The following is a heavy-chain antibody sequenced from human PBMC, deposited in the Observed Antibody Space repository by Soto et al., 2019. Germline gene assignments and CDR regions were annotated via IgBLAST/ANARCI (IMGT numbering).Heavy chain of an antibody. D-gene: IGHD3-22*01. CDR2: IYPGDSDT. J-gene: IGHJ6*04. Sequence: SLKISCKGSGYSFTSYWIGWVRQMPGKGLEWMGIIYPGDSDTRYSPSFQGQVTISADKSISTAYLQWSSLKASDTAMYYCARHVNYYDSSGYYSDYYGMDVWGKGTTVTVYS. CDR3: ARHVNYYDSSGYYSDYYGMDV. CDR1: GYSFTSYW. V-gene: IGHV5-51*01.